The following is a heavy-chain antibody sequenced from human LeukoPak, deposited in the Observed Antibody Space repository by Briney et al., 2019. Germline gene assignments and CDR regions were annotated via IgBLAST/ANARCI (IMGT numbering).Heavy chain of an antibody. V-gene: IGHV4-39*07. J-gene: IGHJ4*02. CDR1: GASISSNHYY. D-gene: IGHD3-3*01. CDR3: ARSPVFGVIILHFDC. Sequence: SETLSLTCAVSGASISSNHYYWGWIRHSPGKGLEWIGSVFHSGSTYYNPSLKTRVTVSLDASKRQFSPNLTSVTAADTAVYYCARSPVFGVIILHFDCWGQGSLVTVSS. CDR2: VFHSGST.